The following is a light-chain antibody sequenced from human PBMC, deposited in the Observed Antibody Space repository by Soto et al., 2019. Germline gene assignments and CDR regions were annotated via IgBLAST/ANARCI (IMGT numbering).Light chain of an antibody. J-gene: IGLJ3*02. CDR3: SSYTRSSTWV. CDR2: DVT. V-gene: IGLV2-14*01. CDR1: SSDVGGYDY. Sequence: QSVLTQPASVSGSPGQSITISCTGTSSDVGGYDYVSWYQQHPGKAPKLMIYDVTNRPSGVSNHFSGSKSGNTASLTISGLQAEDEADYYCSSYTRSSTWVFGGGTKLTVL.